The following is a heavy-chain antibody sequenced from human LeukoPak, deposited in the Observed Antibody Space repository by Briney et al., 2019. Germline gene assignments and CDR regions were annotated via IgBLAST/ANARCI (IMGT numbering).Heavy chain of an antibody. CDR3: AKDMRFDWTPYYFDY. D-gene: IGHD3-9*01. J-gene: IGHJ4*02. Sequence: GGSLRLSCAASGLIFSNGWMNWVRQAPGKGLEWVSAISGSGGSTYYADSVKGRFTISRDNSKNTLYLQMNSLRAEDTAVYYCAKDMRFDWTPYYFDYWGQGTLVTVSS. CDR1: GLIFSNGW. V-gene: IGHV3-23*01. CDR2: ISGSGGST.